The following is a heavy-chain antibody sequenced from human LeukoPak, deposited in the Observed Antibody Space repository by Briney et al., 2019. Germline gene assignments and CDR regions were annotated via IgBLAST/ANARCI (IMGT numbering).Heavy chain of an antibody. CDR2: ISGSGGST. CDR3: AKDLRSSQVIDY. J-gene: IGHJ4*02. V-gene: IGHV3-23*01. D-gene: IGHD6-13*01. Sequence: PGGSLRLSCAASGLTFSSYWMTWVRQAPGKGLEWVSAISGSGGSTYYADSVRGRFTISRDNSKNTLYLQMNSLRAEDTAVYYCAKDLRSSQVIDYWGQGTLVTVSS. CDR1: GLTFSSYW.